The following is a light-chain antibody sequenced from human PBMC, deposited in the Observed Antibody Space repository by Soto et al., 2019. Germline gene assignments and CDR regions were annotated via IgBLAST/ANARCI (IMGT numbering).Light chain of an antibody. CDR2: AAS. CDR1: QGIYNY. CDR3: QKCYRAPYT. J-gene: IGKJ3*01. V-gene: IGKV1-27*01. Sequence: DTQMTQSPSSLSASLGDRVTITCRASQGIYNYLARYQQKPGQVPRILIYAASSFVSGVPARFSGSGSGTDFTLKISSVEPEDVGTYYCQKCYRAPYTFGPGTKVEIK.